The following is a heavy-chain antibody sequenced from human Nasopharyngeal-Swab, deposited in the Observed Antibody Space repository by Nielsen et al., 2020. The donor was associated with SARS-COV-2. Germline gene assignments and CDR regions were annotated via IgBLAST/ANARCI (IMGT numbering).Heavy chain of an antibody. D-gene: IGHD6-19*01. V-gene: IGHV4-30-4*01. J-gene: IGHJ6*02. CDR2: IYYSGST. CDR3: ARDSGVAGIKYYYYGMDV. Sequence: WIRQPPGKGLEWIGYIYYSGSTYYNPSLKSRVTISVDTSKNQFSLKLSSVTAADTAVYYCARDSGVAGIKYYYYGMDVWGQGTTVTVSS.